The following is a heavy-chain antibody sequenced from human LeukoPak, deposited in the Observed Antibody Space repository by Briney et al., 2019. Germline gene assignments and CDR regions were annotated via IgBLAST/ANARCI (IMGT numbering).Heavy chain of an antibody. CDR1: GFTFSTFA. Sequence: PGGSLRLSCTASGFTFSTFAMNWVRQAPGKGLEWVAVISYDGSNKYYADSVKGRFTISRDNSKHTLYLQMNSLRAEDMAVYYCARGRYCTNGVCYSDYFDYWGQGTLVTVSS. D-gene: IGHD2-8*01. CDR2: ISYDGSNK. CDR3: ARGRYCTNGVCYSDYFDY. J-gene: IGHJ4*02. V-gene: IGHV3-30-3*01.